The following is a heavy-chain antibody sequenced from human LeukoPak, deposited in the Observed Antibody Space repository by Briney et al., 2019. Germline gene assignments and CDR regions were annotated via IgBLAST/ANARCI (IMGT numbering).Heavy chain of an antibody. CDR3: AKYGPQDSGSSRFDY. CDR2: IRDSGSST. Sequence: HPGGSLRLSCAASGFTSSSYAMSWVRQAPGKGLEWVSAIRDSGSSTHYADSVKGRFTTSRDNSKHTLFLQMNSLRAEDTAIYYCAKYGPQDSGSSRFDYWGQGALVTVSS. D-gene: IGHD1-26*01. J-gene: IGHJ4*02. CDR1: GFTSSSYA. V-gene: IGHV3-23*01.